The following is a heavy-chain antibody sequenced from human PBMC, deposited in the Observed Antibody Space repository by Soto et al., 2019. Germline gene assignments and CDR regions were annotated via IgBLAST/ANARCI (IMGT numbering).Heavy chain of an antibody. CDR3: ARDYSMERYDFWNGYRLPDY. CDR2: ISAYNGNT. CDR1: GYTFTSYG. J-gene: IGHJ4*02. Sequence: ASVKVSCKASGYTFTSYGISWVRQAPGQGLERMGWISAYNGNTNYAQKLQGRVTMTTDTSTSTAYMELRSLRSDDTAVYYCARDYSMERYDFWNGYRLPDYWGQGTLVTVSS. V-gene: IGHV1-18*01. D-gene: IGHD3-3*01.